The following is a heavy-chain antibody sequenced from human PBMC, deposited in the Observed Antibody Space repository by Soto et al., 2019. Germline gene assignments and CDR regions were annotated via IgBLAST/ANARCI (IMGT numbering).Heavy chain of an antibody. D-gene: IGHD2-15*01. J-gene: IGHJ6*02. CDR2: ISYDGSNK. Sequence: QVQLVESGGGVVQPGRSLRLSCAASGFTFSSYAMHWVRQAPGKGLEWVAVISYDGSNKYYADSVKGRFTISRDNXKXXLYLQMNSLRAEDTAVYYCARECSGGSCYSYGMDVWGQGTTVTVSS. CDR3: ARECSGGSCYSYGMDV. V-gene: IGHV3-30-3*01. CDR1: GFTFSSYA.